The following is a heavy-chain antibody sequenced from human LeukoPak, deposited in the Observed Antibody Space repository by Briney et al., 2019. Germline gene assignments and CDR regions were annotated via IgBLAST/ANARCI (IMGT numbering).Heavy chain of an antibody. Sequence: SGPTLVNPTQTLTLTCTFSGFSLSTSGMCVSWIRQPPGKALEWLARIDWDDDKYYSTSLKTRLTISKDTSKNQVVLTMTNMDPVDTATYYCARMISSGYYYYYMDVWGKGTTVTVSS. CDR1: GFSLSTSGMC. V-gene: IGHV2-70*11. CDR2: IDWDDDK. J-gene: IGHJ6*03. CDR3: ARMISSGYYYYYMDV. D-gene: IGHD6-25*01.